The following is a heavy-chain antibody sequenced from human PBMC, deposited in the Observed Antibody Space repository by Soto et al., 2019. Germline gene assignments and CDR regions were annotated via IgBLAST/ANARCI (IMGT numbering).Heavy chain of an antibody. Sequence: GGSLRLSCAASGFTFSSYAMSWVRQAPGKGLEWVSAISGSGGSTYYADSVKGRFTISRDNSKNTLYLQMNSLRAEDTALYYCAKRSSSSLALYYYYYMDVWGKGTTVTVS. V-gene: IGHV3-23*01. CDR2: ISGSGGST. CDR3: AKRSSSSLALYYYYYMDV. D-gene: IGHD6-6*01. CDR1: GFTFSSYA. J-gene: IGHJ6*03.